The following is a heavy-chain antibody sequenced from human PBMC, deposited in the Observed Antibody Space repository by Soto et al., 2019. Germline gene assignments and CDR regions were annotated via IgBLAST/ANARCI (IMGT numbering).Heavy chain of an antibody. CDR2: ISGSGDST. Sequence: GGSLRLSCAAPAFTSIGYGMNFMSFAMSWVRQAPGKGLEWVSTISGSGDSTYYADSVKGRFTVSRDNSKNTLFLQMNSLRAGDTALYYCAKFREYYWGSGSCTYYFFGMVVWAQGTTV. CDR3: AKFREYYWGSGSCTYYFFGMVV. D-gene: IGHD3-10*01. V-gene: IGHV3-23*01. J-gene: IGHJ6*02. CDR1: AFTSIGYGMNFMSFA.